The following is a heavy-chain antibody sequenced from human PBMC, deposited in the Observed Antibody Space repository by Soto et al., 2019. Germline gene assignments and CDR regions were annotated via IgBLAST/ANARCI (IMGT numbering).Heavy chain of an antibody. J-gene: IGHJ4*02. CDR1: GGSISSSSYY. V-gene: IGHV4-39*01. CDR3: ARHPVYFDY. Sequence: PAEPLFLSCTVFGGSISSSSYYWGWIRQPPGRGLEWIGSIYYSGSTHYNPSLKSRVTISVDTSKNQFSLKLSSVTAADTAVYYCARHPVYFDYWGQGTLVTVSS. CDR2: IYYSGST.